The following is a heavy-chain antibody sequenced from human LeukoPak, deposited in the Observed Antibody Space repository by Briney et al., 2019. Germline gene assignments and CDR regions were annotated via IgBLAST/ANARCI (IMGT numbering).Heavy chain of an antibody. CDR3: AALGFGDFSASDN. CDR2: IKSKVYSATA. J-gene: IGHJ4*02. Sequence: PGGSLRLSCAASGFNFNDAWMDWVRQVPGKGLEWVGRIKSKVYSATADYAAPVMGRFTISRDDSKSTLHLQMNSLKIEDTAVYYCAALGFGDFSASDNWGQGTLVTVSS. D-gene: IGHD3-10*01. V-gene: IGHV3-15*01. CDR1: GFNFNDAW.